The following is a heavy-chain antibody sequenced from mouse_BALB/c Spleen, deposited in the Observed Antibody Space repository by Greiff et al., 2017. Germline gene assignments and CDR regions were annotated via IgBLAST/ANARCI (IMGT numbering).Heavy chain of an antibody. D-gene: IGHD2-2*01. Sequence: EVKLMESGGDLVKPGGSLKLSCAASGFTFSSYGMSWVRQTPDKRLEWVATISSGGSYTYYPDSVKGRFTISRDNAKNTLYLQMSSLKSEDTAMYYCARHGNPSWFAYWGQGTTLTVAA. V-gene: IGHV5-6*01. J-gene: IGHJ2*01. CDR2: ISSGGSYT. CDR3: ARHGNPSWFAY. CDR1: GFTFSSYG.